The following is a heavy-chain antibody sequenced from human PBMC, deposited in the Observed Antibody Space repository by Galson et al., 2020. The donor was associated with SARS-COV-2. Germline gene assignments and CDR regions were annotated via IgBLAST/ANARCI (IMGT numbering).Heavy chain of an antibody. D-gene: IGHD1-26*01. Sequence: SETLSLTCTVSGGSITSYYWSWIRQSPGKGLEWIGYIYYRGSTNFNPSLKSRVTMSVDTSKNQFSLNLSSVTAADTAVYYCAREERWNYFDFWGQGTLVTVSS. CDR2: IYYRGST. CDR3: AREERWNYFDF. CDR1: GGSITSYY. V-gene: IGHV4-59*01. J-gene: IGHJ4*02.